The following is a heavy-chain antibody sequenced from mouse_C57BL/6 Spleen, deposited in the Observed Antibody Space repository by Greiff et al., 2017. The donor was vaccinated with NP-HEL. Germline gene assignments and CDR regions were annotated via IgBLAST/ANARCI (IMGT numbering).Heavy chain of an antibody. CDR3: AREENYGSSYRFAY. J-gene: IGHJ3*01. CDR1: GYTFTSYW. V-gene: IGHV1-55*01. D-gene: IGHD1-1*01. CDR2: IYPGSGST. Sequence: QVQLQQSGAELVKPGASVKMSCKASGYTFTSYWITWVKQRPGQGLEWIGDIYPGSGSTNYNEKFKSKATLTVDTSSSTAYMQLSSLTSEDSAVYYCAREENYGSSYRFAYGGQGTLVTVSA.